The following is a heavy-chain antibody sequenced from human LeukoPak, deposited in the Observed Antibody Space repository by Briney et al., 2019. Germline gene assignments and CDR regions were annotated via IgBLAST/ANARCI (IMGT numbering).Heavy chain of an antibody. J-gene: IGHJ4*02. CDR3: ATPHSYVWGSYRYDLLY. CDR2: FDPEDGET. D-gene: IGHD3-16*02. CDR1: GYTLTELS. V-gene: IGHV1-24*01. Sequence: GASVKVSCKVSGYTLTELSMHWVRQAPGKGLEWMGGFDPEDGETIYAQKFQGRVTMTEDTSTATAYMELSSLRSEDTAVYYCATPHSYVWGSYRYDLLYWGQGTLVTVSS.